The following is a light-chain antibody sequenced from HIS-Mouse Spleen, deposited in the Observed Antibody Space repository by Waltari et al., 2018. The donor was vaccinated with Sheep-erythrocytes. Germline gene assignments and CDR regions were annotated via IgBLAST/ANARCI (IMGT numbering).Light chain of an antibody. CDR1: HSISSL. CDR3: QQYNSYPLT. Sequence: DIQMTQSPSTLSASLGAKVTITCRASHSISSLLAWYQQKPGKAPKPLIYKASSLESGVPSRFSGSGSGTEFTLTISSLQPDDFATYYCQQYNSYPLTFGGGTKVEIK. CDR2: KAS. V-gene: IGKV1-5*03. J-gene: IGKJ4*01.